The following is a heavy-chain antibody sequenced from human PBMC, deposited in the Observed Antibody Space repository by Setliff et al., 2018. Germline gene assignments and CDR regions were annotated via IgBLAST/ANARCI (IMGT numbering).Heavy chain of an antibody. CDR3: ATIYGYNSLAWYSDL. V-gene: IGHV1-18*04. J-gene: IGHJ2*01. Sequence: ASVKVSCKASGYTFTNSIMNWVRQAPGQGLEWMGWISAYNGNTYHAQKFQDRLSMTTDTSTSTAYMELRSLRADDTAVYYCATIYGYNSLAWYSDLWGRGTLVTVSS. CDR2: ISAYNGNT. CDR1: GYTFTNSI. D-gene: IGHD5-18*01.